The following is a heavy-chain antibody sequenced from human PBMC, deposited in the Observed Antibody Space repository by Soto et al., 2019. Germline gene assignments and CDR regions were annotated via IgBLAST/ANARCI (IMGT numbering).Heavy chain of an antibody. CDR2: FDPEDGET. J-gene: IGHJ6*02. V-gene: IGHV1-24*01. Sequence: ASVKVSCKVSGYTLTELSMHWARQAPGKGLEWMGGFDPEDGETIYAQKFQGRVTMTEDTSTDTAYMELSSLRSEDTAVYYCATDQLSRQWHHYYGMAVWGQGTSVTVSS. CDR1: GYTLTELS. CDR3: ATDQLSRQWHHYYGMAV. D-gene: IGHD6-19*01.